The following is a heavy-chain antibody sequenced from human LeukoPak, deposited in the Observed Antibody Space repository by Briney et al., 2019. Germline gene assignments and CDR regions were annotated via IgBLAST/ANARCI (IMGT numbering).Heavy chain of an antibody. D-gene: IGHD3-22*01. CDR1: GFTFDDYA. J-gene: IGHJ4*02. CDR2: ISWNSGHI. CDR3: AKDISRNYDSSGYFEY. V-gene: IGHV3-9*01. Sequence: PGRSLRLSCTASGFTFDDYAMHWVRQVPGKGLEWVSGISWNSGHIGYADSVKGRFTISRDNAKNSLYLQMNSLRAEDTALYYCAKDISRNYDSSGYFEYWGQGTPVTVSS.